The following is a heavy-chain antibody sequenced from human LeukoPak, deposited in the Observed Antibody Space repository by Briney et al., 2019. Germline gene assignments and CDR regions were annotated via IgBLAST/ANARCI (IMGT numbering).Heavy chain of an antibody. J-gene: IGHJ4*02. V-gene: IGHV3-30*04. Sequence: QSGGSLRLSCAASGFTFSSYAMHWVRQAPGKGLEWVAVISYDGSNKYYADSVKGRFTISRDNSKNTLYLQMNSLRAEDTAVYYCARSATMIVVYFDYWGQGTLVTVSS. CDR2: ISYDGSNK. CDR1: GFTFSSYA. D-gene: IGHD3-22*01. CDR3: ARSATMIVVYFDY.